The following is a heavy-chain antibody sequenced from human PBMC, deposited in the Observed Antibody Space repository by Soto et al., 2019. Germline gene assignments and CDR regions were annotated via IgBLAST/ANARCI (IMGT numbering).Heavy chain of an antibody. CDR2: IRSKAYGGTT. CDR1: GFTFGDCA. J-gene: IGHJ4*02. V-gene: IGHV3-49*03. D-gene: IGHD6-13*01. Sequence: GGSLRLSCTASGFTFGDCAMSWFRQAPGKGLEWVGFIRSKAYGGTTEYAASVKGRFTISRDDSKSIAYLQMNSLKTEDTAVYYCTRDGKQQLVPGYYFDYWGQGTLVTVSS. CDR3: TRDGKQQLVPGYYFDY.